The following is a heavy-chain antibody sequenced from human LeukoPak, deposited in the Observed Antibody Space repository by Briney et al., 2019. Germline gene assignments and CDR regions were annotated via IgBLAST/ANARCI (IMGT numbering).Heavy chain of an antibody. Sequence: QPGGSLRLSCAASGFTFNSYAFNWVRQAPGKGLEWVSYISSSSSTIYYADSVKGRFTISRDNAKNSLYLQMNSLRAEDTAVYYCARDFPYYYDSSGYYAFDIWGQGTMVTVSS. V-gene: IGHV3-48*01. D-gene: IGHD3-22*01. J-gene: IGHJ3*02. CDR1: GFTFNSYA. CDR2: ISSSSSTI. CDR3: ARDFPYYYDSSGYYAFDI.